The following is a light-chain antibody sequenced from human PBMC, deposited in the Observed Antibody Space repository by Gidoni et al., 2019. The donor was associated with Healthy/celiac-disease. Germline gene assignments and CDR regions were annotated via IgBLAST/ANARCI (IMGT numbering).Light chain of an antibody. CDR1: QSVLYSSNNKNY. CDR3: QQYYSTPLT. CDR2: WAS. Sequence: DIVMTQPPDSLSVSLGERATINCKSSQSVLYSSNNKNYLAWYQQKPGQPPKLLIYWASTRESGVPDRFSGSGSGTDFTLTISSLQAEDVAVYYCQQYYSTPLTFGGXTKVEIK. V-gene: IGKV4-1*01. J-gene: IGKJ4*01.